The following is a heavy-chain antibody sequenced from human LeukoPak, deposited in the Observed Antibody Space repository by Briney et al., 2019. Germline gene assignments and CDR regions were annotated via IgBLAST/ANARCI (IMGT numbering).Heavy chain of an antibody. D-gene: IGHD6-19*01. CDR3: ARLSAATRHWLAASNI. CDR1: GYSFTDYF. J-gene: IGHJ3*02. Sequence: ASVKVSCKASGYSFTDYFLYWVRQAPGQGLEWMGRINPDAGDTNYAQTFQGRITMTRDKSISTAYMELSSLKSDDTAVYYCARLSAATRHWLAASNIWGQGTVVTVSS. CDR2: INPDAGDT. V-gene: IGHV1-2*06.